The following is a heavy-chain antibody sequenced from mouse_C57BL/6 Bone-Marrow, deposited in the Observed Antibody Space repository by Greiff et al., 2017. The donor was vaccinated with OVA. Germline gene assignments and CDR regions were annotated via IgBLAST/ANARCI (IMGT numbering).Heavy chain of an antibody. CDR2: FYPGSGSI. J-gene: IGHJ3*01. Sequence: QVQLQQSGAELVKPGASVKLSCKASGYTFTEYTIHWVKQRSGQGLEWIGWFYPGSGSIKYNEKFKDKATLTADKSSSTVYMELSRLTSEDSAVYFCARHEDALDGSSPAWFAYWGQGTLVTVSA. CDR1: GYTFTEYT. V-gene: IGHV1-62-2*01. CDR3: ARHEDALDGSSPAWFAY. D-gene: IGHD1-1*01.